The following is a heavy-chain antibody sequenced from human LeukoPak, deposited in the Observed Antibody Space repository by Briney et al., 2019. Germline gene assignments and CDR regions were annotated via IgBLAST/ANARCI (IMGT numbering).Heavy chain of an antibody. D-gene: IGHD5-18*01. Sequence: SETLSLTCTVSGGSISSHYWSWIRQPPGKGLEWIGYIYYSGSTNYNPSLKSRVTISVDTSKNQFSLKLSSVTAADTAVYYCARESLKWLDNWFDPWGQGTLVTVSS. V-gene: IGHV4-59*11. CDR2: IYYSGST. J-gene: IGHJ5*02. CDR3: ARESLKWLDNWFDP. CDR1: GGSISSHY.